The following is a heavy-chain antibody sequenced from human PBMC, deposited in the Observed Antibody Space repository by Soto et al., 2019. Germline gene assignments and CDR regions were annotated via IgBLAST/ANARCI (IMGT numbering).Heavy chain of an antibody. CDR1: GFTFSSYW. CDR2: INSDGSST. D-gene: IGHD3-3*01. V-gene: IGHV3-74*01. CDR3: ARGDFWSGYSVPYYFDY. J-gene: IGHJ4*02. Sequence: EVQPVESGGGLVQPGGSLRLSCAASGFTFSSYWMHWVRQAPGKGLVWVSRINSDGSSTSYADSVKGRFTISRDNAKNTLYLQMNSLRAEDTAVYYCARGDFWSGYSVPYYFDYWGQGTLVTVSS.